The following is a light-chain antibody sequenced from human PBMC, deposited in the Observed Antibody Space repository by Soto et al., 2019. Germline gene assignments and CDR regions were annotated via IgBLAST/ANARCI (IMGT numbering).Light chain of an antibody. Sequence: IVATHSPSTLSVSKGERVTFSCMASQCIRNHLAWYQHKPGQAPRLLISYGSAGATRIPARFSGSGSGTEFTLTINSLQSEDCAVYCCQQFYTWPVTVGGGTKVDIK. CDR2: YGS. CDR3: QQFYTWPVT. CDR1: QCIRNH. J-gene: IGKJ4*01. V-gene: IGKV3-15*01.